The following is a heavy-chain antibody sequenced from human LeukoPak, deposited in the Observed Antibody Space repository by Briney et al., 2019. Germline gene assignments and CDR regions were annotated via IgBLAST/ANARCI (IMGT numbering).Heavy chain of an antibody. CDR1: GFTFSIYW. V-gene: IGHV3-74*01. D-gene: IGHD5-24*01. J-gene: IGHJ4*02. CDR3: AKDRWLQFDFDY. Sequence: PGGSLRLSCAASGFTFSIYWMHWVRQAPGKGLVWVSRINSDGSSTSYADSVKGRFTISRDNAKNTLYLQMNSLRAEDTAVYYCAKDRWLQFDFDYWGQGTLVTVSS. CDR2: INSDGSST.